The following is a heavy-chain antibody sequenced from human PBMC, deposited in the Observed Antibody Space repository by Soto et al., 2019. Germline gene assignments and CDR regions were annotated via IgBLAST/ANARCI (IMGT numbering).Heavy chain of an antibody. CDR1: GYSFTIYW. D-gene: IGHD2-15*01. Sequence: GESLKISCDGSGYSFTIYWISLVLQMPGKGLEWMGRIDPSDSYTNYSPSFQGHVTISADKSISTAYLQWSSLKASDTAMYYCASLVGSEIRGPPNYYYYGMDVWGRGTTVTVSS. CDR2: IDPSDSYT. CDR3: ASLVGSEIRGPPNYYYYGMDV. J-gene: IGHJ6*02. V-gene: IGHV5-10-1*01.